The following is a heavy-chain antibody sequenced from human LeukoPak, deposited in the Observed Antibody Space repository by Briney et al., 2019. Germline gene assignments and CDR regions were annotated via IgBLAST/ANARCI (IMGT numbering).Heavy chain of an antibody. V-gene: IGHV4-59*01. CDR3: ARLHVEMATIYYFDY. CDR1: GGSISSYY. D-gene: IGHD5-24*01. CDR2: IYYSGST. Sequence: SETLSLTCTVSGGSISSYYWSWMRQPPGKGLEWIGYIYYSGSTNYNPSLKSRVTISVDTSKNQFSLKLSSVTAADTAVYYCARLHVEMATIYYFDYWGQGTLVTVSS. J-gene: IGHJ4*02.